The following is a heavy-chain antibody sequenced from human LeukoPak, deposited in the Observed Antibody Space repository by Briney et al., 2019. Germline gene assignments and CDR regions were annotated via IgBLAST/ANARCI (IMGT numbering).Heavy chain of an antibody. J-gene: IGHJ4*02. CDR2: IYPGDSDT. V-gene: IGHV5-51*01. D-gene: IGHD5-24*01. Sequence: PGESLRISCKGSGXRFGNYCIAWVRQMPGKGLESMGIIYPGDSDTRYSPSFQGQVTFSADKSISTAYLQWSSLKASDTAMYYCARLSDGYNDFWGQGTLVTVSS. CDR1: GXRFGNYC. CDR3: ARLSDGYNDF.